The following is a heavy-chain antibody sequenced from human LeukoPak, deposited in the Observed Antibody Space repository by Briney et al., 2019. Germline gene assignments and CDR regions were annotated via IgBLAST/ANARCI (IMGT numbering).Heavy chain of an antibody. CDR3: ARVRGYYDSSGYYYEYYFDY. CDR1: GGSISSYY. D-gene: IGHD3-22*01. V-gene: IGHV4-59*08. J-gene: IGHJ4*02. Sequence: SETLSLTCTVSGGSISSYYWSWIRQPPGKGLEWIGYIYYSGSTYYNPSLKSRVTISVDTSKNQFSLKLSSVTAADTAVYYCARVRGYYDSSGYYYEYYFDYWGQGTLVTVSS. CDR2: IYYSGST.